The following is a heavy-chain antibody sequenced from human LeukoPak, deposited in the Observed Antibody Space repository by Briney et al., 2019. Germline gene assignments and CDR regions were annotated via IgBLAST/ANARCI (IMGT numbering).Heavy chain of an antibody. V-gene: IGHV3-21*01. CDR3: ARDSGVKMATISYYYGMDV. D-gene: IGHD5-24*01. CDR2: ISSSSSYI. J-gene: IGHJ6*02. CDR1: GFTFSSYS. Sequence: GGSLRLSCAASGFTFSSYSMNWVRQAPGEGLEWVSSISSSSSYIYYADSVKGRFTISRDNAKNSLYLQMNSLRAEDTAVYYCARDSGVKMATISYYYGMDVWGQGTTVTVSS.